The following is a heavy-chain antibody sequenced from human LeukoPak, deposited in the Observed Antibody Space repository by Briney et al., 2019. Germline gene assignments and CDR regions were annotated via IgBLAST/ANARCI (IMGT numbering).Heavy chain of an antibody. CDR1: GFTFSTYS. J-gene: IGHJ6*02. D-gene: IGHD2-21*01. CDR3: ARDPPGDYGMDV. CDR2: ITSSSTYI. Sequence: GGSLRLSCAASGFTFSTYSMNWVRQAPGKGLEWFSSITSSSTYIYYADSVKGRFTISRDNAENSLFLQMNSLRVEDTAVYYCARDPPGDYGMDVWGQGTTVTVSS. V-gene: IGHV3-21*01.